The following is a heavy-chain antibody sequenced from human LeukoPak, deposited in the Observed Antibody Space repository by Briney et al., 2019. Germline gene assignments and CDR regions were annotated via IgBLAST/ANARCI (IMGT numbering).Heavy chain of an antibody. CDR1: GFTFSTYW. J-gene: IGHJ4*02. Sequence: GGSLRLSCAASGFTFSTYWMHWVRQAPGKGLVWVSRINSDGGSTSYADSVEGRFTISRDNAKNTLYLQMNSLRAEDTALYYCAKDVGNSGYDPFDYWGQGTLVTVSS. CDR3: AKDVGNSGYDPFDY. D-gene: IGHD5-12*01. CDR2: INSDGGST. V-gene: IGHV3-74*01.